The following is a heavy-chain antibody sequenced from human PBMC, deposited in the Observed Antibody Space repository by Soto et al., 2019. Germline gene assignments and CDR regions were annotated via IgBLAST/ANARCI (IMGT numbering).Heavy chain of an antibody. V-gene: IGHV3-23*01. J-gene: IGHJ4*02. CDR3: AKGSIVYSASVDN. Sequence: DVQLLESGGGLVQPGGSLRLSSAAYGFSFSSYAMVWIRQAPGKGLEWVAVISARGGSSYFADSVKGRFTLSRDNSKNVLSLEMNSLRAEDTAIYFCAKGSIVYSASVDNWGQGTLVVVSS. D-gene: IGHD5-12*01. CDR2: ISARGGSS. CDR1: GFSFSSYA.